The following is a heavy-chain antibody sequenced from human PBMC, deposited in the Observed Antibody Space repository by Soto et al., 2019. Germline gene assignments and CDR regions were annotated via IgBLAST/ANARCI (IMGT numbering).Heavy chain of an antibody. CDR1: GFTFSSYS. Sequence: EVQLVESGGGLVKPGGSLRLSCAASGFTFSSYSMNWVRQAPGKGLEWVSSISSSSSYIYYADSVKGRFTISRDNAKNSLYLQINSVRAEDRAVYYCARELGHYARTPPDYWGQGTLVTVSS. V-gene: IGHV3-21*01. D-gene: IGHD2-2*01. J-gene: IGHJ4*02. CDR2: ISSSSSYI. CDR3: ARELGHYARTPPDY.